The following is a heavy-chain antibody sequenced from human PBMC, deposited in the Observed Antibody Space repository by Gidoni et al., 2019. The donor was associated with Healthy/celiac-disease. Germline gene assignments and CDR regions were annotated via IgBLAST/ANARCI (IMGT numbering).Heavy chain of an antibody. CDR1: GGSFSGYY. J-gene: IGHJ5*02. CDR3: ASSVRYSSGWGRNWFDP. D-gene: IGHD6-19*01. V-gene: IGHV4-34*01. Sequence: QVQLQQWGAGLLKPSETLSLPCAVYGGSFSGYYWSWIRQPPGKGLEWIGEINHSGSTNYNPSLKSRVTISVDTSKNQFSLKLSSVTAADTAVYYCASSVRYSSGWGRNWFDPWGQGTLVTVSS. CDR2: INHSGST.